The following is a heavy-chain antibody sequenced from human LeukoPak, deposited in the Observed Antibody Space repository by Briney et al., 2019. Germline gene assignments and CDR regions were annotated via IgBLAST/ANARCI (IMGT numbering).Heavy chain of an antibody. CDR1: GGSISSYY. V-gene: IGHV4-38-2*02. CDR3: ARSEVGGYFDY. J-gene: IGHJ4*02. CDR2: IYHSGST. D-gene: IGHD2-15*01. Sequence: PSETLSLTCTVSGGSISSYYWGWIRQPPGKGLEWIGSIYHSGSTYYNPSLKSRVTISVDTSKNQFSLKLSSVTAADTAVYYCARSEVGGYFDYWGQGTLVTVSS.